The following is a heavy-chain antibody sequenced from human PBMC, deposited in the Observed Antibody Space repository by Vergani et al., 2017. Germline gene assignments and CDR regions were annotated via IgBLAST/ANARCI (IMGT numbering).Heavy chain of an antibody. Sequence: EVQLLESGGGLVQPGGSLRLSCAASGFTFSSYAMSWVRQAPGKGLEWVSAISGSGGSTYYADSVKGRFTISRDNSKNTLYLQMNSLIAEDTAVYYCAKRPSYYYGMDVWGQGTTVTVSS. CDR3: AKRPSYYYGMDV. J-gene: IGHJ6*02. CDR1: GFTFSSYA. CDR2: ISGSGGST. V-gene: IGHV3-23*01.